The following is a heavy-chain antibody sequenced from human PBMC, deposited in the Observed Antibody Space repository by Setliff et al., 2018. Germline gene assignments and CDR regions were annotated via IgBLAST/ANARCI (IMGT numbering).Heavy chain of an antibody. CDR2: TSHSGSA. V-gene: IGHV4-4*02. J-gene: IGHJ5*01. D-gene: IGHD6-19*01. CDR3: TRGAVAGRGWFDP. CDR1: GGSIVSHSC. Sequence: TLSLTCGVSGGSIVSHSCWTWVRQAPGKGLEWIGETSHSGSAHYNPSLRSRVTISVDKSKNHFSLKLTSVTAADTAVYYCTRGAVAGRGWFDPWGQGTQVTVSS.